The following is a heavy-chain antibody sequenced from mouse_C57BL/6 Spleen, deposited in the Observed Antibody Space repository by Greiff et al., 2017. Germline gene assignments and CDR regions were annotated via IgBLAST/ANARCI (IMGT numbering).Heavy chain of an antibody. CDR3: ARSITTVPD. D-gene: IGHD1-1*01. CDR1: GYTFTGYW. V-gene: IGHV1-9*01. CDR2: ILPGSGST. Sequence: QVQLQQSGAELMKPGASVKLSCKATGYTFTGYWIEWVKQRPGHGLEWIGEILPGSGSTNYNEKFKGKATLTADTSSNTAYMQLSSLTTEDSAIYYCARSITTVPDWGQGTSVTVSS. J-gene: IGHJ4*01.